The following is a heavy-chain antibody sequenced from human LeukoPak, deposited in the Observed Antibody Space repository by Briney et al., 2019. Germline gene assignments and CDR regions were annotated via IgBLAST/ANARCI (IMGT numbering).Heavy chain of an antibody. CDR2: ISGGSGTT. CDR1: GFTFSNYA. D-gene: IGHD5-12*01. J-gene: IGHJ4*02. V-gene: IGHV3-23*01. Sequence: PGGSLRLSCAASGFTFSNYAMSWVRQAPGKGMECVSAISGGSGTTYFADSVRGRFTISRDNSKNTLYLQMNSLRAEDTAVYYCAKVPEGGYDLYYFDYWGQGALVTVSS. CDR3: AKVPEGGYDLYYFDY.